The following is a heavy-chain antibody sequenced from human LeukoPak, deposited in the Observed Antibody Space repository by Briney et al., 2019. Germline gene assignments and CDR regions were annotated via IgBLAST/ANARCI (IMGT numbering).Heavy chain of an antibody. CDR1: GFTFDDYT. Sequence: PGGSLRLSCAASGFTFDDYTMHWVRQAPGKGLEWVSLISWDGGSTYYADSVKGRFTISRDNSKNTLYLQMNSLRAEDTAVYYCAKGESSWSDWGQGTLVTVSS. CDR3: AKGESSWSD. D-gene: IGHD6-13*01. J-gene: IGHJ4*02. CDR2: ISWDGGST. V-gene: IGHV3-43*01.